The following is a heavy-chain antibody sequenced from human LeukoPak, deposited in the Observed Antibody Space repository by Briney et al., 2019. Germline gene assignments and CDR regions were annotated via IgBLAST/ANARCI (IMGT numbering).Heavy chain of an antibody. J-gene: IGHJ4*02. Sequence: GGSLRLSCAASGFTFSDYSMNWVRQAPGKGLDWISYVGISSGNTKYADSVKGRFTISGDSAKNSVFLLMNNLRVDDTAVYYCARDHRYAFDNWGQGTLVTVSS. CDR2: VGISSGNT. CDR1: GFTFSDYS. D-gene: IGHD5-12*01. CDR3: ARDHRYAFDN. V-gene: IGHV3-48*04.